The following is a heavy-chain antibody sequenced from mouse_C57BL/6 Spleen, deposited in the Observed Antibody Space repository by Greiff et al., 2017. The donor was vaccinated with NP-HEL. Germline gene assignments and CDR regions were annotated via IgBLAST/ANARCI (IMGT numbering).Heavy chain of an antibody. CDR1: GYAFSSSW. CDR3: ARVGDYYGSGGAMDY. D-gene: IGHD1-1*01. V-gene: IGHV1-82*01. CDR2: IYPGDGDT. Sequence: VKLVESGPELVKPGASVKISCKASGYAFSSSWMNWVKQRPGKGLEWIGRIYPGDGDTNYNGKFKGKATLTADKSSSTAYMQLSSLTSEDSAVYFCARVGDYYGSGGAMDYWGQGTSVTVSS. J-gene: IGHJ4*01.